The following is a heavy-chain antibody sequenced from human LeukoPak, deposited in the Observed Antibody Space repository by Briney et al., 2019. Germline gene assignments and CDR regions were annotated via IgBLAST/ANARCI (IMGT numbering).Heavy chain of an antibody. J-gene: IGHJ5*02. CDR2: IRSKANSYAT. Sequence: GGSLRLSCAASEFTFSGSAMHWVRQASGKGLEWVGRIRSKANSYATAYAASVKGRFTISRDDSKNTAYLQMNSLKTEDTAVYYCTRHAPSSDSSGYFNAWGQGTLVTVSS. CDR1: EFTFSGSA. D-gene: IGHD3-22*01. V-gene: IGHV3-73*01. CDR3: TRHAPSSDSSGYFNA.